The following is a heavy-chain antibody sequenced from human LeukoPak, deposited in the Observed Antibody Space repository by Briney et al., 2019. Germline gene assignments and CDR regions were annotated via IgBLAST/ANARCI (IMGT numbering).Heavy chain of an antibody. D-gene: IGHD6-13*01. V-gene: IGHV3-23*01. J-gene: IGHJ4*02. CDR1: GFTFSSYA. Sequence: GGSLRLSCAASGFTFSSYAMSWVRQAPGKGLEWVSAISGSGGSTYYADSVKGRFTISRDNSKNTLYLQMNSLRAEDTAIYYCARVIRAAPGKGYFDYWGQGTLVTVSS. CDR2: ISGSGGST. CDR3: ARVIRAAPGKGYFDY.